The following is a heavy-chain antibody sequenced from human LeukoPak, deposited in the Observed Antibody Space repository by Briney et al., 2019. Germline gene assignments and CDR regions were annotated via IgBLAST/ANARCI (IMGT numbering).Heavy chain of an antibody. CDR2: ISAYNGNT. D-gene: IGHD3-10*01. V-gene: IGHV1-18*01. CDR1: GYTFTSYG. CDR3: ARDLSLYYYGSGSCWFDP. Sequence: ASVKVSCKASGYTFTSYGISWVRQAPGQGLEWMGWISAYNGNTNYAQKLQGRVTMTTDTSTSTDYMELRSLRSDDTAVYYCARDLSLYYYGSGSCWFDPWGQGTLVTVSS. J-gene: IGHJ5*02.